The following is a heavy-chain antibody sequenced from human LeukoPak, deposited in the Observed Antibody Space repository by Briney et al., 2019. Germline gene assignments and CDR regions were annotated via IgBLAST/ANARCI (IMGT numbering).Heavy chain of an antibody. CDR2: IYHSGST. Sequence: SETLSLTCTVSGYSISSGYYWSWIRQPPGKGLEWIGSIYHSGSTYYNPSLKSRVTISVDTSKNQFSLKLSSVTAADTAVYFCARQLYVSGSYYAPMDVWGKGTTVTISS. CDR3: ARQLYVSGSYYAPMDV. D-gene: IGHD3-10*01. V-gene: IGHV4-38-2*02. J-gene: IGHJ6*03. CDR1: GYSISSGYY.